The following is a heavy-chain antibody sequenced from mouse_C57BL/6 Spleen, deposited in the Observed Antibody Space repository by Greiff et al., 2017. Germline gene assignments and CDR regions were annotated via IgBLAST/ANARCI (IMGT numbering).Heavy chain of an antibody. V-gene: IGHV5-9-1*02. CDR1: GFTFSSYA. D-gene: IGHD1-1*01. Sequence: EVQLQESGEGLVKPGGSLTLSCAASGFTFSSYAMSWVRQTPEQRLEWVAYISSGGDYIDYADTVKGRFTITRDNDRKTLYLQMSSRKSEDTGMYYCTSNYYGRHAWFAYWGKGSLVSVSA. CDR2: ISSGGDYI. CDR3: TSNYYGRHAWFAY. J-gene: IGHJ3*01.